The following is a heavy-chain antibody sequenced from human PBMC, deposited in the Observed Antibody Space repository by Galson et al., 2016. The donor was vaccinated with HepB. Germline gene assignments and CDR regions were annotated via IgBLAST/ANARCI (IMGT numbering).Heavy chain of an antibody. Sequence: SVKVSCKASGGTFSSYAISWVRQAPGQGLEWMGAIIPIFDTANYAQKFQGRVTITADESTSTAYMELSSLRSEDTAVYYCAGGRSKQLGHLLDNWFDPWGQGTLVTVSS. V-gene: IGHV1-69*13. CDR3: AGGRSKQLGHLLDNWFDP. J-gene: IGHJ5*02. CDR2: IIPIFDTA. CDR1: GGTFSSYA. D-gene: IGHD6-6*01.